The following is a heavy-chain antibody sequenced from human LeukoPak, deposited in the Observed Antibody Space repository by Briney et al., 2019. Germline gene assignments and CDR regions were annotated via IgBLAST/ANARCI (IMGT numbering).Heavy chain of an antibody. D-gene: IGHD4/OR15-4a*01. CDR2: IYYSGST. CDR1: GGSISSGGYY. CDR3: ARDSNFKIDY. J-gene: IGHJ4*02. V-gene: IGHV4-31*03. Sequence: SQTLSLTCTVSGGSISSGGYYWSWIRQHPGKGLEWIGYIYYSGSTYYNPSLKSRVTIPVDTSKNQFSLKLSSVTAADTAVYYCARDSNFKIDYWGQGTLVTVSS.